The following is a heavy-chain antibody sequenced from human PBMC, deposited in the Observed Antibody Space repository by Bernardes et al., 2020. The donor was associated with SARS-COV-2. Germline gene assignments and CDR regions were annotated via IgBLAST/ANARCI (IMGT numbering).Heavy chain of an antibody. V-gene: IGHV3-48*01. CDR3: ARDSYDSGRADPRRDFDY. D-gene: IGHD3-3*01. CDR1: GFTFSSYS. Sequence: GSLRLSCAASGFTFSSYSMNWVRQAPGKGLEWVSYISSSSSTIYYADSVKGRFTISRDNAKNSLYLQMNSLRAEDTAVYYCARDSYDSGRADPRRDFDYWGQGTLVTVSS. CDR2: ISSSSSTI. J-gene: IGHJ4*02.